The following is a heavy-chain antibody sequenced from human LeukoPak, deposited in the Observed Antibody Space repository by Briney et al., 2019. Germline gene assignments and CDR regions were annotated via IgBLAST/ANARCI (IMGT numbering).Heavy chain of an antibody. J-gene: IGHJ4*02. Sequence: PSETLSLTCTVSGGSISGYYWSWIRQPPGKGLEWIGYIYYSGSTNYNPSLKSRVTISVDTSKNQFSLKLSSVTAADTAVYYCAATAAGIGNYFDYWGQGTLVTVSS. CDR3: AATAAGIGNYFDY. D-gene: IGHD6-13*01. CDR1: GGSISGYY. V-gene: IGHV4-59*12. CDR2: IYYSGST.